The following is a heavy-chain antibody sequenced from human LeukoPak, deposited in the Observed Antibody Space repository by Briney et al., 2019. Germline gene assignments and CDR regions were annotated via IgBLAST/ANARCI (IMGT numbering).Heavy chain of an antibody. CDR2: IKQDGSEK. J-gene: IGHJ6*03. Sequence: GGSLRLSCAASGFTVSSNYMSWVRQAPGKGLEWVANIKQDGSEKYYVDSVKGRFTISRDNAKNSLYLQMNSLRAEDTAVYYCARVAYYYYYMDVWGKGTTVTVSS. CDR1: GFTVSSNY. V-gene: IGHV3-7*01. CDR3: ARVAYYYYYMDV.